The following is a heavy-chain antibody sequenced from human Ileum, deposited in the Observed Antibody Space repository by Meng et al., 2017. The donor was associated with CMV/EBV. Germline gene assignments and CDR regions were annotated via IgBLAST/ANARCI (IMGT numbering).Heavy chain of an antibody. V-gene: IGHV3-23*03. Sequence: YGFNFSSYAISWVRQAPGKGLEWVSVIYSGGSSTYYADSVKGRFTISRDNSKNTLYLQMNSLRAEDTAVYYCAKDLWGGNSLGWFDPWGQGTLVTVSS. CDR1: GFNFSSYA. J-gene: IGHJ5*02. CDR2: IYSGGSST. D-gene: IGHD4-23*01. CDR3: AKDLWGGNSLGWFDP.